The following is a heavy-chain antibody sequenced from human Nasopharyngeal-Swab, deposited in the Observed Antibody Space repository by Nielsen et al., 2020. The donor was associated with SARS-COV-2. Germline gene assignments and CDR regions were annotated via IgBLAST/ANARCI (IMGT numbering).Heavy chain of an antibody. CDR3: ARPLAAASYYFDY. J-gene: IGHJ4*02. V-gene: IGHV5-51*01. CDR2: IYPGDSDT. Sequence: GESPKISCKVSGYSFIDYWIGWVRQMPGRGLEWMGIIYPGDSDTRYNPSFQGQVTISADNSISIAYLQWGSLKASDSAMYYCARPLAAASYYFDYWGQGTLVTVSS. CDR1: GYSFIDYW. D-gene: IGHD6-25*01.